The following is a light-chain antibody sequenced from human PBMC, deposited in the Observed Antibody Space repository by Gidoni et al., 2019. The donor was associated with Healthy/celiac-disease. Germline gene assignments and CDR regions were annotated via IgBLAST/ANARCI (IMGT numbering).Light chain of an antibody. CDR1: QSVSSY. V-gene: IGKV3-11*01. Sequence: TVVTQSPATLSLSPGERATLSCRASQSVSSYLAWYQQKPGQAPRLLIYDASNRATGIPARFSGSGSGTDFTLTISSLEPEDFAVYYCQQRSNWPRTFGPXTKVDIK. CDR3: QQRSNWPRT. CDR2: DAS. J-gene: IGKJ3*01.